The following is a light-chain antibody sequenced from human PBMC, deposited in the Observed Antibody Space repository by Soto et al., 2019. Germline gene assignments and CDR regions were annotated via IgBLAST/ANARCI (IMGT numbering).Light chain of an antibody. CDR2: DTA. V-gene: IGKV3-15*01. J-gene: IGKJ5*01. Sequence: EIVMTQSPATLSVSPGERATLSCRPSESVSGNLAWYQQNPGQAPRLLIYDTASRATAIPARFSGSGSGTEFTLTISSLQSEDFAVYYCQQYSKWPTFGQGTRLEIK. CDR1: ESVSGN. CDR3: QQYSKWPT.